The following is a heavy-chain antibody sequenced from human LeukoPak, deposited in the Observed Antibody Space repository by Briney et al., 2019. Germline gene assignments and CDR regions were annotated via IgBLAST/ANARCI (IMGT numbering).Heavy chain of an antibody. V-gene: IGHV1-24*01. CDR3: ATAYYASGGYYYYGMDV. J-gene: IGHJ6*02. Sequence: GASVKVSCKVSGYTLTGLSMHWVRQAPGKGLEWMGGFDPEDGETIYAQKFQGRVTMTEDTSTDTAYMELSSLRSEDTAVYYCATAYYASGGYYYYGMDVWGQGTTVTVSS. CDR1: GYTLTGLS. D-gene: IGHD3-10*01. CDR2: FDPEDGET.